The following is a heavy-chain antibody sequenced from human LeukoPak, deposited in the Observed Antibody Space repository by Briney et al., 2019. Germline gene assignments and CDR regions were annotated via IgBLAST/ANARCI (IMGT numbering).Heavy chain of an antibody. V-gene: IGHV4-39*01. CDR2: IFYSGST. J-gene: IGHJ6*03. Sequence: SETLSLTCTVSGGSISSSSYYWGWIRQAPGKGLEWIGSIFYSGSTYYNPSLKSRVTISVDTSKNQFSLKLSSVTAADTAVYYCARPRRNYYYMDVWGKGTTVTVSS. D-gene: IGHD1-14*01. CDR1: GGSISSSSYY. CDR3: ARPRRNYYYMDV.